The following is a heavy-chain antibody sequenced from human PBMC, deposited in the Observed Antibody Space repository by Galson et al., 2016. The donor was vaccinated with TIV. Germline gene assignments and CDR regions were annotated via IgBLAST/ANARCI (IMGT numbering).Heavy chain of an antibody. V-gene: IGHV4-4*07. Sequence: VSGGSISSYYWSWIRQPAGRGLEWLGRIYASGSRNYNPSLTSRVTMSLDTSKNQFSLRLNSVTAADTSFYYCATTYYNFWNYYRSVDSWGQGTLVTVSS. CDR1: GGSISSYY. J-gene: IGHJ4*02. D-gene: IGHD3-3*01. CDR2: IYASGSR. CDR3: ATTYYNFWNYYRSVDS.